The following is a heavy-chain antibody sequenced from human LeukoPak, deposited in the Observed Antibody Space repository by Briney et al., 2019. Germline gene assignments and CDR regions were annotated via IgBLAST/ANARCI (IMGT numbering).Heavy chain of an antibody. D-gene: IGHD6-13*01. CDR2: INHSGST. Sequence: SETLSLTCAVYGGSFSGYYWSWIRQPPGKGLEWIGEINHSGSTNYNPSLKSRVTISVDTSKNQFSLKLSSVTAADTAVYYCAIAAGRSRPNWFDPWGQGTLVTVSS. CDR3: AIAAGRSRPNWFDP. J-gene: IGHJ5*02. CDR1: GGSFSGYY. V-gene: IGHV4-34*01.